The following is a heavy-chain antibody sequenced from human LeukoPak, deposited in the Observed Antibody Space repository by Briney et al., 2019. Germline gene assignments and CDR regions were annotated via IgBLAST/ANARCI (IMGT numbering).Heavy chain of an antibody. D-gene: IGHD2-15*01. CDR2: INHAGST. CDR1: GGSFTYYY. Sequence: SETLSLTCALYGGSFTYYYWSWIRQPPGKGLEWIGEINHAGSTDYNPFLKSRVTISVDTSKNQFSLKLNSVTAADTAVYYCARELSGGRRAYGMDVWGQGTTVTVSS. CDR3: ARELSGGRRAYGMDV. J-gene: IGHJ6*02. V-gene: IGHV4-34*01.